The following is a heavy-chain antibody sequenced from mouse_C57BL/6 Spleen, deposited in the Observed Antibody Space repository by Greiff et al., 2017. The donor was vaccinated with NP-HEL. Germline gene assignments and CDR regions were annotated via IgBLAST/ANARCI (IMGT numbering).Heavy chain of an antibody. D-gene: IGHD1-1*01. J-gene: IGHJ3*01. CDR3: AREDYYYGSRGWFAY. CDR1: GYSITSGYY. CDR2: ISYDGSN. Sequence: EESGPGLVKPSQSLSLTCSVTGYSITSGYYWNWIRQFPGNKLEWMGYISYDGSNNYNPSLKNRISITRDTSKNQFFLKLNSVTTEDTATYYCAREDYYYGSRGWFAYWGQGTLVTVSA. V-gene: IGHV3-6*01.